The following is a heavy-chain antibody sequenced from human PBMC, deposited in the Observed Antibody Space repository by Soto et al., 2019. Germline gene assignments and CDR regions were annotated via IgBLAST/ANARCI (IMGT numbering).Heavy chain of an antibody. CDR1: GYVFTNCG. D-gene: IGHD2-15*01. CDR2: ISAYNGNT. CDR3: ATEYRYCSGGSCYTPTPYY. V-gene: IGHV1-18*01. J-gene: IGHJ4*02. Sequence: GASVKVSCEASGYVFTNCGISWVRQAPGQGLEWMGWISAYNGNTNYAQNFQGRVTMTEDTSTDTAYMELSSLRSEDTAVYYCATEYRYCSGGSCYTPTPYYWGQGTLVTVSS.